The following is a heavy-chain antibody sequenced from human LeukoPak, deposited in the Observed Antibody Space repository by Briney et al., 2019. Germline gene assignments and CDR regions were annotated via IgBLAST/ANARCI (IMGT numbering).Heavy chain of an antibody. CDR1: GFTFNRNA. Sequence: PGGSLRLSCAASGFTFNRNAISWVRQAPGKGLEWVSTIGGSGDKTFYADSVKGRFTISRDSSKNTLYLQMNSLRAEDMAVYYCAKGAYDYIEMGYFDYWGQGTLVTVSS. CDR2: IGGSGDKT. CDR3: AKGAYDYIEMGYFDY. V-gene: IGHV3-23*01. D-gene: IGHD5-12*01. J-gene: IGHJ4*02.